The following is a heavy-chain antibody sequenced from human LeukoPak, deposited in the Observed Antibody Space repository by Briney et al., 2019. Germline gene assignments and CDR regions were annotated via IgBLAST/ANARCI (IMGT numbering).Heavy chain of an antibody. CDR3: ARDSYNWNVDAFDP. Sequence: SETLSLTCAVYGGSFSDYYWSWIRQPPGKGLEWIGEINHSGSTDYNPSLKSRVTISIDKSKDHFSLKLTSVTAADTAIYYCARDSYNWNVDAFDPWGQGTLVTVSS. V-gene: IGHV4-34*01. CDR2: INHSGST. CDR1: GGSFSDYY. D-gene: IGHD1-20*01. J-gene: IGHJ5*02.